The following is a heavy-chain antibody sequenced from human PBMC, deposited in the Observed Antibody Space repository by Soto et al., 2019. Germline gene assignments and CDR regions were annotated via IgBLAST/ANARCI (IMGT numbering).Heavy chain of an antibody. CDR1: GFTFSNHA. CDR2: ISYDGSIK. CDR3: ARDGCTSTNCYWGGYGMDV. V-gene: IGHV3-30-3*01. D-gene: IGHD2-2*01. Sequence: QVQLVESGGGVVQPGRSLRLSCAASGFTFSNHAMHWVRQAPGKGLEWVAVISYDGSIKYYADSVEGRFTISRDSSRNTVYLQMNSLRAEDTAVYYCARDGCTSTNCYWGGYGMDVWGQGTTVTASS. J-gene: IGHJ6*02.